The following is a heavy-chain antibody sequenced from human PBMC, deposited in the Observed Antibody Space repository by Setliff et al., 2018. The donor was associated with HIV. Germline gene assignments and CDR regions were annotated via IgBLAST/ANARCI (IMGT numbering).Heavy chain of an antibody. D-gene: IGHD2-2*01. V-gene: IGHV3-9*01. CDR3: ARASLGWFDP. Sequence: LRLSCAASGFTFDDYAMHWVRQAPGKGLEWVSGISWNRGSIACVDSVKGRFTISRDNAKNSLYLQMDSLRAEDTAVYYCARASLGWFDPWGQGTLVTVSS. J-gene: IGHJ5*02. CDR2: ISWNRGSI. CDR1: GFTFDDYA.